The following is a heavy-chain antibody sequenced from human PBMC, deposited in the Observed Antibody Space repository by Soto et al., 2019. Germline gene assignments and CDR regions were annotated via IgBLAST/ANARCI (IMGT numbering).Heavy chain of an antibody. Sequence: AGGSLRLCCAASGFTFSNYAMGWVRQAPGKGLEWVSAISGSGAATYHADSVKGRFTISRDNSKNTLYLQMNSPRAEDTAVYYCAKVISRWYFDYWGQGTLVTVSS. CDR3: AKVISRWYFDY. D-gene: IGHD6-19*01. V-gene: IGHV3-23*01. CDR1: GFTFSNYA. CDR2: ISGSGAAT. J-gene: IGHJ4*02.